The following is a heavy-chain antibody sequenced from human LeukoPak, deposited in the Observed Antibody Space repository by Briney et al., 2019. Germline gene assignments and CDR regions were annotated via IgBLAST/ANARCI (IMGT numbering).Heavy chain of an antibody. Sequence: SQTLSLTCAISGDSVSSNSAAWNWIRQSPSRGLEWLGRTYYRSKWYNDYAVSVKSRITINPDTSKNQFSLQLNSVTPEDTAVYYCARGLVPAATPKYYFDYWGQGTLVTVSS. CDR3: ARGLVPAATPKYYFDY. J-gene: IGHJ4*02. CDR2: TYYRSKWYN. CDR1: GDSVSSNSAA. D-gene: IGHD2-2*01. V-gene: IGHV6-1*01.